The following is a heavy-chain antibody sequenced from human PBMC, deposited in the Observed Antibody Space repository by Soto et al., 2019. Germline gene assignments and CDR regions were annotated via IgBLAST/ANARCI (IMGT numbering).Heavy chain of an antibody. Sequence: QVQLVQSGAEVKKPGASVKVSCKASGYTFTRSGISWVRQAPGQGLEWMGWINGYNGNTNYTQKMQGRITMTTDTPTSTAYMERRSLRSDDPAVYYCARRGDVPYDYYGMDVWGQGTPVIVSS. V-gene: IGHV1-18*01. D-gene: IGHD3-16*01. J-gene: IGHJ6*02. CDR1: GYTFTRSG. CDR3: ARRGDVPYDYYGMDV. CDR2: INGYNGNT.